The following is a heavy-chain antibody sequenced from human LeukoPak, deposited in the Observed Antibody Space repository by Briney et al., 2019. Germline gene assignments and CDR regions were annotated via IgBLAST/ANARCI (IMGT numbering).Heavy chain of an antibody. CDR2: IYSGGST. D-gene: IGHD2-21*02. Sequence: PGGSLRLSCAASGFTVSSNYMSWVRQAPGKGLEWVSVIYSGGSTYYADSVKGRFTISRDNSKNTLYLQMNSLRAEDTAVYYCARRIMVVTADDAFDIWGQGTMVTVSS. V-gene: IGHV3-66*04. CDR1: GFTVSSNY. J-gene: IGHJ3*02. CDR3: ARRIMVVTADDAFDI.